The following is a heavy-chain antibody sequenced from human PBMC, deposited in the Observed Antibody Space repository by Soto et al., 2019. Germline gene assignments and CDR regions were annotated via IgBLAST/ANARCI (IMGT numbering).Heavy chain of an antibody. J-gene: IGHJ4*02. CDR2: IIPIFGTA. D-gene: IGHD2-2*01. CDR3: ASDYGSSFHYFDY. V-gene: IGHV1-69*13. CDR1: GGTFSSYA. Sequence: GASVKVCCKASGGTFSSYAISWVRQAPGRGLEWMGGIIPIFGTANYAQKFQGRVTITADESTSTAYMELSSLRSEDTAVYYCASDYGSSFHYFDYWGKETLVTVSS.